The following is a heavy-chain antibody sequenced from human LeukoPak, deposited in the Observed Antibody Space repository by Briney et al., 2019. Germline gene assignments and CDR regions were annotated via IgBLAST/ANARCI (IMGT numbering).Heavy chain of an antibody. Sequence: SETLSLTCTVSGGSISSYHWSWIRQPPGKGLEWIGYIYYSGSTNYNPSLKSRVTISVDTSKNQFSLKLSSVTAADTAVYYCARERFSSGWVRYFDYWGQGTLVTVSS. CDR2: IYYSGST. CDR3: ARERFSSGWVRYFDY. D-gene: IGHD6-19*01. V-gene: IGHV4-59*01. CDR1: GGSISSYH. J-gene: IGHJ4*02.